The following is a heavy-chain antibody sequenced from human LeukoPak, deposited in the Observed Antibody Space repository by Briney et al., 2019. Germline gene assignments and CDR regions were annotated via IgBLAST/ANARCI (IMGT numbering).Heavy chain of an antibody. D-gene: IGHD3-10*01. CDR2: IYYSGST. CDR3: AREESRPDAFDI. CDR1: GGSISSGGYY. Sequence: PSQTLSLTCSVSGGSISSGGYYWRWIRQHPGKGLEWIGHIYYSGSTYYNPSLKSRITILVDTSENQFSLKLSSVTAADTAVYYCAREESRPDAFDIWGQGTMVTVSS. J-gene: IGHJ3*02. V-gene: IGHV4-31*03.